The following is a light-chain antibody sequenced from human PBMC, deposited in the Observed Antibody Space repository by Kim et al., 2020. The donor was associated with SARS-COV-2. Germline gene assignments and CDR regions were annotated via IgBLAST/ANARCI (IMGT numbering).Light chain of an antibody. CDR3: QQYNDYSAT. CDR2: EAS. Sequence: SASVGDSVTMTCRASQTISSRKAWYQQKPGKVPTLLIYEASTLESGVPSRFSGSRSGTEFTLTISSLQPDDFATYYCQQYNDYSATFGQGTKLEI. CDR1: QTISSR. V-gene: IGKV1-5*03. J-gene: IGKJ2*01.